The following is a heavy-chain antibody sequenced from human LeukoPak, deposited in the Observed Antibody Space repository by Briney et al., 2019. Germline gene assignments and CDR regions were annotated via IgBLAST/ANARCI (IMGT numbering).Heavy chain of an antibody. CDR1: GGAFNDYY. J-gene: IGHJ4*02. D-gene: IGHD5-12*01. CDR2: INQGGST. Sequence: SETLSLTCAVEGGAFNDYYWSWVRQSPEKGLEWIAEINQGGSTIYNPSLKNRVTMSIDTARKHFSLQLASLTAADTAVYFCARRGIWIQWNFEYWGQGVLVTVSS. CDR3: ARRGIWIQWNFEY. V-gene: IGHV4-34*01.